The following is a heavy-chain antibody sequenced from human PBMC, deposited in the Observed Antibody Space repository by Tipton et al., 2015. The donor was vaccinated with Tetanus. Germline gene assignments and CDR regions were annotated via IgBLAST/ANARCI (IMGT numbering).Heavy chain of an antibody. V-gene: IGHV4-34*01. CDR1: GGSFTGYS. Sequence: TLSLTCAISGGSFTGYSWGWIRQPPGKGLEWIGEVNHRGSTNYNPSLKSRVTISEDTSKNEFSLKLTSVTDADTAVYYCARERVRVRSYYYYYFGMDGWGQGTTVTVSS. CDR3: ARERVRVRSYYYYYFGMDG. CDR2: VNHRGST. J-gene: IGHJ6*02. D-gene: IGHD3-10*01.